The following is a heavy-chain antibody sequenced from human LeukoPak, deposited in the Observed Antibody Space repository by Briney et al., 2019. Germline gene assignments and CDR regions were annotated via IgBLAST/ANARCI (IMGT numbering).Heavy chain of an antibody. CDR3: ARDRDGGFAFDL. CDR1: GFSFSNYV. V-gene: IGHV3-64*01. D-gene: IGHD2-15*01. J-gene: IGHJ3*01. CDR2: IMPNGETR. Sequence: GGSLRLSCAASGFSFSNYVMHWVRQAPGKGLEYVSAIMPNGETRGYANSMMGRFTISRDNSKNTLYLQMGSLRAEDMAIYYCARDRDGGFAFDLWGQGTLVTVSS.